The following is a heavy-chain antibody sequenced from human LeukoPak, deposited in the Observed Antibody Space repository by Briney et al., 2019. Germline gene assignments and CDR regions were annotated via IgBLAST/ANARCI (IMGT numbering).Heavy chain of an antibody. V-gene: IGHV1-24*01. J-gene: IGHJ3*02. D-gene: IGHD3-22*01. Sequence: ASVKVSCKVSGYTLTELSMHWVRQAPGKGLGWMGGFDPEDGETIYAQKFQGRVTMTEDTSTDTAYMELSSLRSEDTAVYYRATPYYYDSSGYLDAFDIWGQGTMVTVSS. CDR1: GYTLTELS. CDR2: FDPEDGET. CDR3: ATPYYYDSSGYLDAFDI.